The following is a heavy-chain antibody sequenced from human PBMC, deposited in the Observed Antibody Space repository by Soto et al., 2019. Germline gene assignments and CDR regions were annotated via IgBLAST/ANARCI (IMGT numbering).Heavy chain of an antibody. Sequence: GGSLRLSCAASRFTFSSSAMSWVRQAPGKGLEWVSAVSGSGGSTYYADSVKGRFTISRDNSKNTLYLQMNSLRAEDTAVYYCAKRLAGYFDYWGQGTLVTVSS. D-gene: IGHD3-10*01. CDR2: VSGSGGST. J-gene: IGHJ4*02. CDR3: AKRLAGYFDY. V-gene: IGHV3-23*01. CDR1: RFTFSSSA.